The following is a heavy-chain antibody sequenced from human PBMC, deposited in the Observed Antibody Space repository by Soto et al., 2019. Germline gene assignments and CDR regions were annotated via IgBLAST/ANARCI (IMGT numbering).Heavy chain of an antibody. D-gene: IGHD3-9*01. CDR3: ARDVAPSDWLNPDYGLDV. CDR1: GGTFSSYA. V-gene: IGHV1-69*13. J-gene: IGHJ6*02. Sequence: SVKVSCKASGGTFSSYAISWVRQAPGQGLEWMGGIIPIFGTANYAQKFQGRVTITADESTSTAYMELSSLRSEDTAVYYCARDVAPSDWLNPDYGLDVWGQGTTVAASS. CDR2: IIPIFGTA.